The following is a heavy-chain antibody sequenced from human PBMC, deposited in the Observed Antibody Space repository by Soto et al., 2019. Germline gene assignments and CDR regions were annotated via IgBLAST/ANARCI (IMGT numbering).Heavy chain of an antibody. J-gene: IGHJ6*02. D-gene: IGHD6-13*01. V-gene: IGHV1-69*01. CDR2: IIPIFGTA. CDR3: ASPKAAPKLKRYYYCGMDV. CDR1: GGTFSSYA. Sequence: QVQLVQSGAEVKKPGSSVKVSCKASGGTFSSYAISWVRQAPGQGLEWMGGIIPIFGTANYAQKFQGRVTITADESTSTAYMELSSLRTEDTAVYYCASPKAAPKLKRYYYCGMDVWGQGTTVTVSS.